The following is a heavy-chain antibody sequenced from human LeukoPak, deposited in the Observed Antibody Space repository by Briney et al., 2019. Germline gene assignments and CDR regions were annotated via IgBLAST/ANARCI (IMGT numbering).Heavy chain of an antibody. Sequence: TLSLTCTVSGGSISSGNYYWSWIRQHPGKGLQWIGYTHYSGNGYNNPSLKSRVTISVDTSKSQFSLKLTSVTAADTAVYYCARAILTASGFVWHFDLWGRGTLVTVSS. CDR2: THYSGNG. CDR3: ARAILTASGFVWHFDL. CDR1: GGSISSGNYY. J-gene: IGHJ2*01. V-gene: IGHV4-31*03. D-gene: IGHD3-3*01.